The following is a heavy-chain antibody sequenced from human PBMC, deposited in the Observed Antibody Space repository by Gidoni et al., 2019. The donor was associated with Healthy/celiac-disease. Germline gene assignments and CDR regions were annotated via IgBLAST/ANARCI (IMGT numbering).Heavy chain of an antibody. Sequence: QITLKESGPTLVKPTQTLTLTCTVSGYSPSTRGGGVGWIRQPPGKALEWLALIYWDDEKRYSPSLKSRLTITKNTSKNQVVLTMTNMAPEDTATYYCAHRRGIAVFDPWGQGTLVTVSS. V-gene: IGHV2-5*02. CDR3: AHRRGIAVFDP. CDR1: GYSPSTRGGG. CDR2: IYWDDEK. D-gene: IGHD6-19*01. J-gene: IGHJ5*02.